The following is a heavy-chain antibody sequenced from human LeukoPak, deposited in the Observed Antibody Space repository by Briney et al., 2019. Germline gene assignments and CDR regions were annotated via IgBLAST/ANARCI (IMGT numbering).Heavy chain of an antibody. V-gene: IGHV4-34*01. CDR1: GGSFSGYY. CDR3: ARAGYSSSFTYSSHDFDY. D-gene: IGHD6-6*01. Sequence: SETLSLTCAVYGGSFSGYYWSWIRQPPGKGLEWIGEINHSGSTNYNPSLKSRVTISVDTSKNQFSLKLSSVTAADTAVYYCARAGYSSSFTYSSHDFDYWGQGTLVTVSS. CDR2: INHSGST. J-gene: IGHJ4*02.